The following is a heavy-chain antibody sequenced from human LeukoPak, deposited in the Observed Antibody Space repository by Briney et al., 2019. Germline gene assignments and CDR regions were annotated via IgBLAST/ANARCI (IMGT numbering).Heavy chain of an antibody. CDR3: ASDFLTYGGWYANAYYYGMDV. J-gene: IGHJ6*02. CDR2: INHSGST. V-gene: IGHV4-34*01. CDR1: GGSFSGYY. D-gene: IGHD6-19*01. Sequence: SETLSLTCAVYGGSFSGYYWSWIRQPPGKGLEWIGEINHSGSTNYNPFLKSRVTISVDTSKNQFSLKLSSVTAADTAVYYCASDFLTYGGWYANAYYYGMDVWGQGTTVTVSS.